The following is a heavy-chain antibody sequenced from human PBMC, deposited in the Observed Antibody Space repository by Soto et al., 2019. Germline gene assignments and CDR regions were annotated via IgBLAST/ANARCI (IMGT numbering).Heavy chain of an antibody. CDR3: ARGGSGWAEYFQH. CDR2: IYYTGGT. J-gene: IGHJ1*01. D-gene: IGHD6-25*01. Sequence: QVQLQESGPGLVEPSQTLSLTCTVSGGSIGSTDSYWSWIRRPPGKGLEWIGYIYYTGGTFYNPSLKSRLTISLETSNNQFSLTLTSVTATDTGIYYCARGGSGWAEYFQHWGQGTLVAVSS. V-gene: IGHV4-30-4*08. CDR1: GGSIGSTDSY.